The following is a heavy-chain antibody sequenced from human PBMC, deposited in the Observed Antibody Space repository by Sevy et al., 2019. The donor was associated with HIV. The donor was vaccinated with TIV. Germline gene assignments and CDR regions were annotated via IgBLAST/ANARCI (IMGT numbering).Heavy chain of an antibody. Sequence: GGSLRLSCATSGITFSTYAMSWVRQAPGKGLEWVSAISGSSGSTYYADSVKGRFTISRDNSKDTLYLQVNSLRAEDTAVYYCAKGGWGSTWYWYFDFWGQGTLVTVSS. CDR2: ISGSSGST. D-gene: IGHD6-13*01. CDR1: GITFSTYA. CDR3: AKGGWGSTWYWYFDF. J-gene: IGHJ4*02. V-gene: IGHV3-23*01.